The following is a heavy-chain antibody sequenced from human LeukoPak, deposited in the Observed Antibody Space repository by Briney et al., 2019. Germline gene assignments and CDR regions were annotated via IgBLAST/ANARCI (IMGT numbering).Heavy chain of an antibody. CDR3: ARRTVTYWFDF. V-gene: IGHV4-39*01. D-gene: IGHD4-17*01. Sequence: PSETLSLTCTVSGGSISNSVYYWGSIRQPPGKGLEWIGTIYYNGIPYYNPSLKSRVTISVDTSKNQFSLKLSPVAAADTAVYYCARRTVTYWFDFWGQGTLVTGSS. CDR2: IYYNGIP. CDR1: GGSISNSVYY. J-gene: IGHJ4*02.